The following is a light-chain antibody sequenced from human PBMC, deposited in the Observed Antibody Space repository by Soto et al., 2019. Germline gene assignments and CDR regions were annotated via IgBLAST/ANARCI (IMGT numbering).Light chain of an antibody. CDR2: AVP. CDR3: KQSSAFPLT. CDR1: QGINNW. J-gene: IGKJ4*01. V-gene: IGKV1-12*01. Sequence: DLQMTQSPSSVSASVGDRVTITCRASQGINNWLALYQQKPGIAAELLIYAVPYLQSGVPSRFSGSGSGTDFTLTISSLQPEDFATYFCKQSSAFPLTFGGGTKVDIK.